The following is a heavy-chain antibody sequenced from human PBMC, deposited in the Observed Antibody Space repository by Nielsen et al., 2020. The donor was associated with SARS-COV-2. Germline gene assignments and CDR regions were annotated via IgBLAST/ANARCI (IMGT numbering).Heavy chain of an antibody. J-gene: IGHJ6*02. Sequence: SVKVSCKAPGGTFSSYAISWVRQAPGQGLEWMGGIIPIFGTANYAQKFQGRVTITADKSTSTAYMELSSLRSEDTAVYYCARIYDSSGYSYYYYGMDVWGQGTTVTVSS. D-gene: IGHD3-22*01. CDR2: IIPIFGTA. V-gene: IGHV1-69*06. CDR3: ARIYDSSGYSYYYYGMDV. CDR1: GGTFSSYA.